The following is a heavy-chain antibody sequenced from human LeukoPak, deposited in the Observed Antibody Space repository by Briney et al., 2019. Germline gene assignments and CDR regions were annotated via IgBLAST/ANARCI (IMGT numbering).Heavy chain of an antibody. D-gene: IGHD6-19*01. Sequence: GGSLRLSCAASGFTFSSYSMNWVRQAPGKGLEWVSSISSSSSYIYYADSVKGRFTISRDNAKNSLYLQMNSLRAEDTAAYYCARGRTGYSSGWYEEYFDYWGQGTLVTVSS. J-gene: IGHJ4*02. V-gene: IGHV3-21*01. CDR3: ARGRTGYSSGWYEEYFDY. CDR1: GFTFSSYS. CDR2: ISSSSSYI.